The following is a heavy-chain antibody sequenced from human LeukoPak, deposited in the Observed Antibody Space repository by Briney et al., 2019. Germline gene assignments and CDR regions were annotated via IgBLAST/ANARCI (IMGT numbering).Heavy chain of an antibody. D-gene: IGHD7-27*01. CDR3: AREIGQLGGAFDI. CDR1: GFTVSTVY. J-gene: IGHJ3*02. Sequence: GGSLRLSCAASGFTVSTVYMTWVRQAPGKGPEWVSVIYGGPTAFYADSVKDRLTISRDNPKNTLNLQMNSLRAEDTAVYYCAREIGQLGGAFDIWGQGTMVTVSS. CDR2: IYGGPTA. V-gene: IGHV3-53*01.